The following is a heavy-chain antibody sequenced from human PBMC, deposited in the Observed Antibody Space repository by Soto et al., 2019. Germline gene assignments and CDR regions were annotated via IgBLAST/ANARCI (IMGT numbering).Heavy chain of an antibody. D-gene: IGHD2-8*02. Sequence: QVQLVESGGGVVQPGRSLRLSCAASGFTVSSYGMHWVRQAPGKGLEWVAVISRDGGTKYYADSVEGRFTISKDNSRNTLFLEMNSLRGDDVAVYYCTGEVASGYWGQGTLVTVSS. CDR2: ISRDGGTK. J-gene: IGHJ4*02. CDR1: GFTVSSYG. CDR3: TGEVASGY. V-gene: IGHV3-30*03.